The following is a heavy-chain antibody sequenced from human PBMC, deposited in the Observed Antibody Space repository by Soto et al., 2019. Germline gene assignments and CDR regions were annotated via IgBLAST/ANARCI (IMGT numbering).Heavy chain of an antibody. Sequence: PSETLSLTCAVSGGTFSGYYWSWIRQPPGKGLEWIGEINHSGSTNYNPSLMSRVTISVDTSKNQFSLKLSSVTAADTAVYYWASAALSGDFDYWGQGTLVTVSS. CDR3: ASAALSGDFDY. D-gene: IGHD3-16*02. CDR1: GGTFSGYY. V-gene: IGHV4-34*01. J-gene: IGHJ4*02. CDR2: INHSGST.